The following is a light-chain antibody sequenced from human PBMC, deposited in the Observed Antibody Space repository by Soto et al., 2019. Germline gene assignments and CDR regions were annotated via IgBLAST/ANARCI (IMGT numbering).Light chain of an antibody. CDR1: QGIRND. V-gene: IGKV1-6*01. J-gene: IGKJ5*01. CDR2: AAS. CDR3: LQDYNYPMYT. Sequence: AIQMTQSPSSLSASVGDRVTNTCRASQGIRNDLGWYQQKPGKAPKLLIYAASSLQSGVPSRFSGSGSGTDFTLTISSLQPEDFATYYCLQDYNYPMYTFGQGTRLEI.